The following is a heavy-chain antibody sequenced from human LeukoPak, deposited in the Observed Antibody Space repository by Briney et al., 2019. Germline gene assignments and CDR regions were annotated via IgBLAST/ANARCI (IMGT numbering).Heavy chain of an antibody. Sequence: GGSLRLSCAASGFTFSSYAMSWVRQAPRKGLEWVSAISGSGGSTYYADSVKGRFTISRNNSKNTLYLQMNSLRAEDTAVYYCAKDRGYASSSWFDAFDIWGQGTMVTVSS. CDR3: AKDRGYASSSWFDAFDI. D-gene: IGHD6-13*01. V-gene: IGHV3-23*01. CDR2: ISGSGGST. J-gene: IGHJ3*02. CDR1: GFTFSSYA.